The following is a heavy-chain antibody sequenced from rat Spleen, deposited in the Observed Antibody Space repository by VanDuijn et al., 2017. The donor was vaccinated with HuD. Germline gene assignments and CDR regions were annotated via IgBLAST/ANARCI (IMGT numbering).Heavy chain of an antibody. J-gene: IGHJ4*01. CDR3: TRAMYTTDYYYAKGDYVMEA. Sequence: EVHLVESGGGLVQPGSPLKLSCVASGFTFTNYWMTWIRQAPGKGLEWIASITNTGGSTYYPDSVKGRFTISRDNAKSTLYLQMNSLRSEDKATYYCTRAMYTTDYYYAKGDYVMEAWGQGASVTVSS. D-gene: IGHD1-6*01. CDR1: GFTFTNYW. V-gene: IGHV5-31*01. CDR2: ITNTGGST.